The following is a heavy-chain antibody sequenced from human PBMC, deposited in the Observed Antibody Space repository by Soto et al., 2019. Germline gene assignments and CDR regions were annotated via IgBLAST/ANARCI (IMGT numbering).Heavy chain of an antibody. J-gene: IGHJ4*02. D-gene: IGHD3-22*01. Sequence: PSAPLSLTCIVSGCPINSGSFNAYYLSWIRQHAGKGLEWIGYIYYNGNTYSNPSLKSRVTISVDTSKSQFSLKLSSVTAADTAVYYCAGLQHNDSGYYPYYFDHWGQGTLVTVSS. CDR3: AGLQHNDSGYYPYYFDH. V-gene: IGHV4-31*03. CDR1: GCPINSGSFNAYY. CDR2: IYYNGNT.